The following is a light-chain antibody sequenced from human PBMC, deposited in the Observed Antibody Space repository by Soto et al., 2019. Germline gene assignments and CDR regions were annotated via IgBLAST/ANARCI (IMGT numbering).Light chain of an antibody. J-gene: IGKJ1*01. Sequence: DIQMTQSPSTLSGSVGARVTITCRASQTISSWLAWYQQKPGKAPKLLIYKASTLKSGFPSRFSGSGSVTEFTLTISSLQPDDFATYYCQHYNSYSEAFGQGTKVELK. CDR2: KAS. V-gene: IGKV1-5*03. CDR1: QTISSW. CDR3: QHYNSYSEA.